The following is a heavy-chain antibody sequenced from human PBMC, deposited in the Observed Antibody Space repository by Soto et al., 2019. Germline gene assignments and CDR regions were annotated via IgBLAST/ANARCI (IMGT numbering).Heavy chain of an antibody. D-gene: IGHD5-18*01. J-gene: IGHJ5*01. CDR2: IYYSGST. CDR3: ARQPTWIQLWSDS. CDR1: GGSISSSSYY. V-gene: IGHV4-39*01. Sequence: SETLSLTCTVSGGSISSSSYYWGWIRQPPGKGLEWIGSIYYSGSTYYNPSLKSRVTISVDTSKNQFSLKLSSVTAADTAVYYCARQPTWIQLWSDSWGQGTLVTVSS.